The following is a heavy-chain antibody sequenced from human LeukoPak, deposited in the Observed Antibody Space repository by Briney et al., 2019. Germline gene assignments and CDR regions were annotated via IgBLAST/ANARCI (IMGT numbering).Heavy chain of an antibody. J-gene: IGHJ4*02. Sequence: PGGSLRLSCAASGFTFSSYAMHWVRQAPGKGLEWVAVISYDGSNKYYADSVKGRFTISRDNSKNTLYLQMNSLRAEDTAVYYCARDGPNYYGSGPHYWGQGTLVTVSS. V-gene: IGHV3-30-3*01. CDR1: GFTFSSYA. CDR3: ARDGPNYYGSGPHY. D-gene: IGHD3-10*01. CDR2: ISYDGSNK.